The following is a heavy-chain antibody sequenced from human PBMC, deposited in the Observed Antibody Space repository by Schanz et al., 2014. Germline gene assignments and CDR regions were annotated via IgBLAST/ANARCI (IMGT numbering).Heavy chain of an antibody. J-gene: IGHJ4*02. Sequence: QVQLVESGGGVVQPGRSLRLSCAASGFTFSSYGMHWVRQAPGKGLEWLSVISASGGDTYYADSVKGRFTISRDNSKNTLYLQMNSLRPEDTALYYCARDRRNADLDYWGQGTLVTVSS. CDR1: GFTFSSYG. D-gene: IGHD1-1*01. CDR3: ARDRRNADLDY. CDR2: ISASGGDT. V-gene: IGHV3-NL1*01.